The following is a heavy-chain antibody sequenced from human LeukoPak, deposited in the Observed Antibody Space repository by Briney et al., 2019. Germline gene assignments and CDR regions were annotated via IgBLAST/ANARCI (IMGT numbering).Heavy chain of an antibody. CDR2: ISSSGSTI. J-gene: IGHJ4*02. V-gene: IGHV3-48*03. Sequence: GGSLRLSCAASGFTFSSYEMNWVRQAPGKGLEWVSYISSSGSTIYYADSVKGRFTISRDNAKNSLYLQMNSLRAEDTAVYYCARDSRGIAGTEHFDYWGQGTLVTVSS. D-gene: IGHD1-20*01. CDR3: ARDSRGIAGTEHFDY. CDR1: GFTFSSYE.